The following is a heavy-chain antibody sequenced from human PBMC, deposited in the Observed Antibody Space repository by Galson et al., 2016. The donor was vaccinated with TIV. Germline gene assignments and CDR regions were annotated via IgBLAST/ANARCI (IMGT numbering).Heavy chain of an antibody. D-gene: IGHD1-1*01. J-gene: IGHJ4*02. V-gene: IGHV1-18*01. CDR3: ARGADTWNDVPFDY. Sequence: SVKVSCKASGYTFTSYGFGWVRQAPGQGLEWLGWISTYNGNTNYAQKVQGRVTLTTETSASTASMELKGLTSDDTAMYYGARGADTWNDVPFDYGGQGTLVTVSS. CDR2: ISTYNGNT. CDR1: GYTFTSYG.